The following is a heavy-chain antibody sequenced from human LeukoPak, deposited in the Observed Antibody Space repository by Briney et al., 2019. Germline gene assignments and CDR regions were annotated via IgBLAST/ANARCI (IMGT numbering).Heavy chain of an antibody. CDR1: GFTFSSYW. D-gene: IGHD6-13*01. J-gene: IGHJ4*02. CDR2: INSDGSST. V-gene: IGHV3-74*01. CDR3: AIIPRAAAGPSARSPFHY. Sequence: PGGSLRLSCAASGFTFSSYWMHWVRQAPGKGLVWVSRINSDGSSTSYADSVKGRFTISRDNAKNSLYLQMNSLRAEDTAVYYCAIIPRAAAGPSARSPFHYWGQGTLVTVSS.